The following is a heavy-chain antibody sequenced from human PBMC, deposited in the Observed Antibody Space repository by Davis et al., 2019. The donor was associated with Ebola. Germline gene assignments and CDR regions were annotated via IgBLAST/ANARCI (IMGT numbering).Heavy chain of an antibody. Sequence: GSLRLSCAVYGGSFSGYYWSWIRQPPGKGLEWIGEINHSGSTNYNPSLKSQVTISVDTSKNQFSLKLSSVTAADTAVYYCATPPWGFRAWGQGTLVTVSS. V-gene: IGHV4-34*01. D-gene: IGHD3-10*01. CDR1: GGSFSGYY. CDR3: ATPPWGFRA. J-gene: IGHJ5*02. CDR2: INHSGST.